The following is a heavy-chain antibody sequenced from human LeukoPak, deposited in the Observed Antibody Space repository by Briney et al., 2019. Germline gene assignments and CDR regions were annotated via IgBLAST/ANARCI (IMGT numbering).Heavy chain of an antibody. Sequence: GGSLRLSCVASGFTFSSYAMHWVRQAPGKGLEWVAVIAFDGGNALYADSVKGRFTISRDISKSTLYLEMNSLKAEDSAIYYYSRGRYAAYSRSGYYYGMDVWGQGTTVTVSS. J-gene: IGHJ6*02. V-gene: IGHV3-30-3*01. CDR1: GFTFSSYA. CDR3: SRGRYAAYSRSGYYYGMDV. CDR2: IAFDGGNA. D-gene: IGHD4-17*01.